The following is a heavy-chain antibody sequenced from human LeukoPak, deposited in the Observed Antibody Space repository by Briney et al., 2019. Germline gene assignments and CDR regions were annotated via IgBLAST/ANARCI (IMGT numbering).Heavy chain of an antibody. CDR3: ASLFT. CDR2: ISTSSSYI. CDR1: GFTFSSYS. V-gene: IGHV3-21*01. D-gene: IGHD3-10*02. Sequence: PGGSLRLSCAASGFTFSSYSMNWIRQAPGRGLEWVSSISTSSSYIYYADSVKGRFTISRDNAKNSLYLQMNSLRAEGTAVYYCASLFTWGQGALVTVSS. J-gene: IGHJ5*02.